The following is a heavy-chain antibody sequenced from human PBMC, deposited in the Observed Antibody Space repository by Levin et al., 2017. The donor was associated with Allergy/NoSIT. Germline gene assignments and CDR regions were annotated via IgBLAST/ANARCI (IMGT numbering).Heavy chain of an antibody. D-gene: IGHD6-19*01. CDR2: ISGSGGKT. J-gene: IGHJ5*02. CDR1: GFTFSTYA. CDR3: EKGQPNNGWGADP. V-gene: IGHV3-23*01. Sequence: GGSLRLSCAASGFTFSTYAMSWVRQAPGKGLEWVSVISGSGGKTYYADSVKGRFTISRDNYKNTLYRQTNSRRAEETAVYDCEKGQPNNGWGADPWGQGTLVTVSS.